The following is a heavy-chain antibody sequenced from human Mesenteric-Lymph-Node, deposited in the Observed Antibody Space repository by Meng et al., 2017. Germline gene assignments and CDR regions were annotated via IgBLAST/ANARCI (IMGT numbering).Heavy chain of an antibody. D-gene: IGHD2-2*01. J-gene: IGHJ4*02. V-gene: IGHV1-8*01. CDR3: ARAFRVGSSTSFY. CDR2: MNPNSGNT. Sequence: GRLLQCGDEMKKLVDSWKVSCKASGYTFTSYDINWVRQATGQWLEWMGWMNPNSGNTGYAQKFQGRVTMTRNTSISTAYMELSSLRSEDTAVYYCARAFRVGSSTSFYWGQGTLVTVSS. CDR1: GYTFTSYD.